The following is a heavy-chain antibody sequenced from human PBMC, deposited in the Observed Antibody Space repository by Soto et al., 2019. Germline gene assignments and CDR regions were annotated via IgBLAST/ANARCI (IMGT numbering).Heavy chain of an antibody. V-gene: IGHV2-5*02. CDR3: IQSRCGGDCLQSYSSHYYYGMDV. Sequence: SGPTLVNPTQTLTLTCTFSGFSLSTSGVGVGWIRQPPGKALEWLALIYWDDDKRYSPSLKSRLTITKDTSKNQVVLTMTNMDPVDTATYYCIQSRCGGDCLQSYSSHYYYGMDVWGQGTTVTVSS. CDR2: IYWDDDK. J-gene: IGHJ6*02. D-gene: IGHD2-21*02. CDR1: GFSLSTSGVG.